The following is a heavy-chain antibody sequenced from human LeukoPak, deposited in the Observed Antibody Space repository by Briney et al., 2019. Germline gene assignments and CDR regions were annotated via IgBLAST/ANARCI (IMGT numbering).Heavy chain of an antibody. CDR3: GRAGYSYGYVGYFDY. Sequence: ASVKVSCKASGYTFTIYSIAWVRQAPGQGLEWMGWISAYNGNTKYAQKFQGRVTMTTDTSTSTAYMELRGLRSDDTAVYYCGRAGYSYGYVGYFDYWGQGTLVTVSS. CDR2: ISAYNGNT. J-gene: IGHJ4*02. CDR1: GYTFTIYS. V-gene: IGHV1-18*04. D-gene: IGHD5-18*01.